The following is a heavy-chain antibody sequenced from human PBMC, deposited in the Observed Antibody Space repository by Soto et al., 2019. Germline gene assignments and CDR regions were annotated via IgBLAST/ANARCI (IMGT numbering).Heavy chain of an antibody. Sequence: ITLKESGPPLVKPTQTLTLTCTLSGLSLSTSGVGVGWISQPPGKALEWLALIYWDGDKRYNSSLKSRLTITKDTSKNQVVLTVTNRDPVDTATYYCAHTRGEGFDPWGQGTLVTVSS. CDR2: IYWDGDK. CDR3: AHTRGEGFDP. J-gene: IGHJ5*02. CDR1: GLSLSTSGVG. V-gene: IGHV2-5*02. D-gene: IGHD3-10*01.